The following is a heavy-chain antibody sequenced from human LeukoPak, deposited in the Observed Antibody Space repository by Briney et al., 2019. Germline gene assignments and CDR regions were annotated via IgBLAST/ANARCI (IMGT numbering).Heavy chain of an antibody. Sequence: PGWSLRLSCAASGFTVSSNYMSWVRQAPGKGLEWVSVIYSGGSTYYADSVKRRFTISRDNSKNTLYLQMNSLRAEDTAVYYCARAPQYCGGDCYSDDAFDIWGQGTMVTVSS. CDR1: GFTVSSNY. V-gene: IGHV3-66*01. J-gene: IGHJ3*02. D-gene: IGHD2-21*02. CDR3: ARAPQYCGGDCYSDDAFDI. CDR2: IYSGGST.